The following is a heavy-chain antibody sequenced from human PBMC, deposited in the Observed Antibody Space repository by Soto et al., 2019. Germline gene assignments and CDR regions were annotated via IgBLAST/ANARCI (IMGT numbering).Heavy chain of an antibody. Sequence: GGSLRLSCAASGFTFRSYSMNWVRQAPGKGLEWVSSISSSSSYIYYSESVKGRFTISRDNAKNSLYLQINSLRAEDTAVYYCARDLYSSSANYNYYGMDVWGQGTTVTAP. CDR2: ISSSSSYI. D-gene: IGHD6-6*01. J-gene: IGHJ6*02. CDR3: ARDLYSSSANYNYYGMDV. CDR1: GFTFRSYS. V-gene: IGHV3-21*01.